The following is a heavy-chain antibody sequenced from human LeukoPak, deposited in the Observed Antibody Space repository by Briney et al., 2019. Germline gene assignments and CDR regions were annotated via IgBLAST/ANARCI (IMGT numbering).Heavy chain of an antibody. CDR2: INAGNGNT. D-gene: IGHD1-26*01. V-gene: IGHV1-3*01. CDR3: ASDSGSYERVGTNWFDP. Sequence: ASVKVSCKASGYTFTSYAMHWVRQAPGQRLEWMGWINAGNGNTKYSQKFQGRVTITRDTSASTAYMELSGLRSEDTAVYYCASDSGSYERVGTNWFDPWGQGTLVTVSS. CDR1: GYTFTSYA. J-gene: IGHJ5*02.